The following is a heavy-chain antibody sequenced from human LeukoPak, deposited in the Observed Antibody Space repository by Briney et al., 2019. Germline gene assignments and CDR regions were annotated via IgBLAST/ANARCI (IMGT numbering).Heavy chain of an antibody. Sequence: SQTLSLTCAISGDSVSSKSAAWNWIRQSLSRALEWLGRTYYRSKWYNDYAVSVKSRITINPDTSKNQFSLQLNSVTPEDTAVYYCASTRSVAGPYAFDIWGQGTMVTVSS. CDR3: ASTRSVAGPYAFDI. D-gene: IGHD6-19*01. CDR1: GDSVSSKSAA. V-gene: IGHV6-1*01. J-gene: IGHJ3*02. CDR2: TYYRSKWYN.